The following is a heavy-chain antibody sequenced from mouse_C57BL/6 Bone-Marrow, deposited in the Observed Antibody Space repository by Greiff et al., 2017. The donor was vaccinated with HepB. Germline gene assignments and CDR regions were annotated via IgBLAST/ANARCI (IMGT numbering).Heavy chain of an antibody. CDR3: ARENWDKFLYAMDY. J-gene: IGHJ4*01. V-gene: IGHV5-4*01. Sequence: EVKVVESGGGLVKPGGSLKLSCAASGFTFSSYAMSWVRQTPEKRLEWVATISDGGSYTYYPDNVKGRFTISRDNAKNNLYLQMSHLKSEDTAMYYCARENWDKFLYAMDYWGQGTSVTVSS. CDR1: GFTFSSYA. D-gene: IGHD4-1*01. CDR2: ISDGGSYT.